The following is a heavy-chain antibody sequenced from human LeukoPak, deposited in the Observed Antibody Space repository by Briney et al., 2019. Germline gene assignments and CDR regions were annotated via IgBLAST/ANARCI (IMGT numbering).Heavy chain of an antibody. CDR3: ARDLGRSSTSCYISIGDAFDI. J-gene: IGHJ3*02. CDR2: IIPIFGTA. D-gene: IGHD2-2*02. CDR1: GGTFSSYA. V-gene: IGHV1-69*13. Sequence: EASVKVSCKASGGTFSSYAISWVRQAPGQGLEWMGGIIPIFGTANYAQKFQGRVTITADESTSTAYMELSSLRSEDTAVYYCARDLGRSSTSCYISIGDAFDIWGQGTMVTVSS.